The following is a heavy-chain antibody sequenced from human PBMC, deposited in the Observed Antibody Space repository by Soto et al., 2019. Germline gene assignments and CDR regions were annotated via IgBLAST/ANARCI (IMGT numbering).Heavy chain of an antibody. J-gene: IGHJ6*02. Sequence: XSVKVCCKASGYTFTCYYMHWVRQAPGQGLEWMGWINPNSGGTNYAQKFQGRVTMTRDTSISTAYMELSRLRSDDTAVYYCAREGAGQLTYYYYGMDVWRQGTTVTVSS. CDR2: INPNSGGT. V-gene: IGHV1-2*02. D-gene: IGHD2-2*01. CDR3: AREGAGQLTYYYYGMDV. CDR1: GYTFTCYY.